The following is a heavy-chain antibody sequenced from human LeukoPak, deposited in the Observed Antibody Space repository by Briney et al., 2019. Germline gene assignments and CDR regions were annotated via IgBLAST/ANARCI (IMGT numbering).Heavy chain of an antibody. J-gene: IGHJ4*02. D-gene: IGHD7-27*01. V-gene: IGHV1-46*01. CDR1: GGTFSSYA. CDR3: ARAPNGGLPGGF. CDR2: INPSDDST. Sequence: ASVKVSCKASGGTFSSYAISWVRQAPGQGLEWMGIINPSDDSTRYAKKFQGRVTMTRDMSTNTVYMEVRNLRSEDTAVYYCARAPNGGLPGGFWGQGTLVTVSS.